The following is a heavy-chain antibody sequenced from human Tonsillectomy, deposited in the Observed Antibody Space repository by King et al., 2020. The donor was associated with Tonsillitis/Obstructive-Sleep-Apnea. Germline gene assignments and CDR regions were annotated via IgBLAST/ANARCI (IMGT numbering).Heavy chain of an antibody. D-gene: IGHD4/OR15-4a*01. V-gene: IGHV3-20*04. CDR1: GFIFDDYA. J-gene: IGHJ4*02. CDR3: VVVVLGANNCYRNPRYYFVF. CDR2: ISWNGGRK. Sequence: VQLVESGGGVVRPGESLRLSCAASGFIFDDYAMSWVRQAPGKGLEWSSGISWNGGRKGYADYVKGRITISRDDAKNSLYLQMNSLRAEETALYYCVVVVLGANNCYRNPRYYFVFWGQGTLFTVSS.